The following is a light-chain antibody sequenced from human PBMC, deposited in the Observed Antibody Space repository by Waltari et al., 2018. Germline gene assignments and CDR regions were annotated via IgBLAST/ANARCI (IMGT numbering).Light chain of an antibody. Sequence: EIVLTQSPATLSLSPGEGATLSCRASQSVSSQLVWYQQKRGQAPRLHIYDASNRATVIPARFSGSGSGTDVTLTISSLEPEDFAVYYCQQCNNSPPTFGQGTKVEIK. CDR3: QQCNNSPPT. CDR1: QSVSSQ. V-gene: IGKV3-11*01. CDR2: DAS. J-gene: IGKJ1*01.